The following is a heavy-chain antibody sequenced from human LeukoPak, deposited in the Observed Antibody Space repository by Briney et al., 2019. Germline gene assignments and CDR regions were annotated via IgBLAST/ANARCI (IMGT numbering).Heavy chain of an antibody. CDR2: ISGSGGST. CDR3: AKVAQWLDYYYYGMDV. V-gene: IGHV3-23*01. J-gene: IGHJ6*02. CDR1: GFTFSSYA. Sequence: GGSLRLSCAASGFTFSSYAMSWVRQAPGKGLEWGSAISGSGGSTYYADSVKGRFTISRDNSKNTLYLQMNSLRAEDTAVYYCAKVAQWLDYYYYGMDVWGQGTTVTVSS. D-gene: IGHD6-19*01.